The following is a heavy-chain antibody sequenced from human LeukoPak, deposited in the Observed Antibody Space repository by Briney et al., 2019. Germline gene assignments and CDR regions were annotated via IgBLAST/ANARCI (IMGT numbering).Heavy chain of an antibody. D-gene: IGHD3-22*01. J-gene: IGHJ4*02. CDR2: INHSGST. CDR3: ARGSGRTYYYDSSGYWSPRYFDY. Sequence: SETLSLTCAGYGGSFSGYYWSWIRQPPGKGLEWIGEINHSGSTNYNPSLKSRVTISVDTSKYQFSLKLSSVTAADTAVYYCARGSGRTYYYDSSGYWSPRYFDYWGQGTLVTVSS. CDR1: GGSFSGYY. V-gene: IGHV4-34*01.